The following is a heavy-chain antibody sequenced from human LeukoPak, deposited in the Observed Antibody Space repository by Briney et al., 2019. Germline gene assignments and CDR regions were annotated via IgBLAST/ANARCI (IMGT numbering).Heavy chain of an antibody. CDR1: GGSISSYY. CDR2: IYTSGST. V-gene: IGHV4-4*07. J-gene: IGHJ4*02. CDR3: VRGYCANGVCYSDY. Sequence: PSETLSLTCTVSGGSISSYYWSWIRQPAGKGLEWIGRIYTSGSTNYNPSLKSRVTMSVDTSKNQFSLKLSSVTAADTAVYYCVRGYCANGVCYSDYWGQGTLVTVSS. D-gene: IGHD2-8*01.